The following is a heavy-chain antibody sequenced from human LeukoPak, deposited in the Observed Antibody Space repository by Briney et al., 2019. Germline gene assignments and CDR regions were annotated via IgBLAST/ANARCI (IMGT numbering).Heavy chain of an antibody. D-gene: IGHD3-22*01. Sequence: SETLSLTCTVSGGSISSGSYYWSWIRQPAGKGLEWIGRIYTSGSTNYNPSLKSRVTISVDTSKNQFSLKLTSVTAADTAVYYCTRAASSGPLFTYHMDVWGKGTTVTVSS. CDR2: IYTSGST. V-gene: IGHV4-61*02. J-gene: IGHJ6*03. CDR1: GGSISSGSYY. CDR3: TRAASSGPLFTYHMDV.